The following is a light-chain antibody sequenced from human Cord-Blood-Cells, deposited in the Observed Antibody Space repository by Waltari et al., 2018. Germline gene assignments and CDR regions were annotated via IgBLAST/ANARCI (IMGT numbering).Light chain of an antibody. Sequence: DIQMTQSPSSLSASVGDRVTITCRGSQSISSYLNWYQQKPGKAPKLLIYAASSLQSGVPTRFRGSGSGNNFTLTISSLQPEDFATYYCQQSYSTPRTFGQGTKVEIK. V-gene: IGKV1-39*01. CDR2: AAS. CDR3: QQSYSTPRT. CDR1: QSISSY. J-gene: IGKJ1*01.